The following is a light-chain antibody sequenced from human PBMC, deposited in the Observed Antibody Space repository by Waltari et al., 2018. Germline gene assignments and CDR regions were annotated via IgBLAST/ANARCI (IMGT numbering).Light chain of an antibody. V-gene: IGKV3-20*01. CDR2: GAS. CDR3: QQYGRSPGT. J-gene: IGKJ1*01. CDR1: QRVSSSY. Sequence: ENALTQSPGTLSLSPGERATLSCRASQRVSSSYLAWYQQKPGQAPRLLIYGASSRATGIPDRFSGSGSGTDFTLTISRLEPEDFAVYYCQQYGRSPGTFGQGTKVEIK.